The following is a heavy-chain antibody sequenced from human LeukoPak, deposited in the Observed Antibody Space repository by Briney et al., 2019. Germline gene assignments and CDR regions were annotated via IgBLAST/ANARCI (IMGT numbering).Heavy chain of an antibody. V-gene: IGHV4-34*01. J-gene: IGHJ4*02. CDR3: ARGPDYYGSGSYYKRKGYFDY. CDR2: INHGGST. CDR1: GGSFSGYY. D-gene: IGHD3-10*01. Sequence: SETLSLTCAVYGGSFSGYYWSWIRQPPGKGLEWIGEINHGGSTNYNPSLKSRVTISVDTSKNQFSLKLSSVTAADTAVYYCARGPDYYGSGSYYKRKGYFDYWGQGTLVTVSS.